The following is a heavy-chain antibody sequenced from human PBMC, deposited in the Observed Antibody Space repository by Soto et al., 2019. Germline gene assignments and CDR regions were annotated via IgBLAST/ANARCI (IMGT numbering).Heavy chain of an antibody. Sequence: PSETLSLTCPVSGYSISSGNYWGWIRQPPGKGLEWIGSIYQSGSTYYNPSLKSRVTISVDRSKNQFSLKLSSVTAADTAVYYCARAILLWFGELSSYFDYWGQGTLVTVSS. CDR1: GYSISSGNY. CDR2: IYQSGST. V-gene: IGHV4-38-2*02. D-gene: IGHD3-10*01. CDR3: ARAILLWFGELSSYFDY. J-gene: IGHJ4*02.